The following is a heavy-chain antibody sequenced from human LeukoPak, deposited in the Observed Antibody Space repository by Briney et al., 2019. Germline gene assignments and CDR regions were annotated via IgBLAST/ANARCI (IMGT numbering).Heavy chain of an antibody. CDR1: GGSFSGYY. CDR2: INHSGST. V-gene: IGHV4-34*01. J-gene: IGHJ4*02. D-gene: IGHD6-19*01. Sequence: SETLSLTCAVYGGSFSGYYWSWIRQPPGKGLEWIGEINHSGSTNYNPSLKSRVTISVDTSKNQFSLKLSSVTAADTAVYYCARRNIIAVAGNPYFDYWGQGTLVTVSS. CDR3: ARRNIIAVAGNPYFDY.